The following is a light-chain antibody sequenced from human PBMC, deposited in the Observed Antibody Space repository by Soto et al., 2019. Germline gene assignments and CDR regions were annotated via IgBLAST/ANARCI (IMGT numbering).Light chain of an antibody. CDR2: GAS. V-gene: IGKV3-20*01. Sequence: EIVSTQSPGTLSLSPGERATLSCRASQSVSSSYLAWYQQKPGQAPRLLIYGASSRATGIPDRFSGSGSGTDFTLTISRLEPEDFAVYYSQQYGSSPRTFGQGTKVDIK. J-gene: IGKJ1*01. CDR1: QSVSSSY. CDR3: QQYGSSPRT.